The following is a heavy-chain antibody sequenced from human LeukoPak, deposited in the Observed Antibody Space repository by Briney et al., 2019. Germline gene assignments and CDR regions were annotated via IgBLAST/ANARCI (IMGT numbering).Heavy chain of an antibody. J-gene: IGHJ4*02. CDR2: INHSGST. D-gene: IGHD6-19*01. Sequence: PSETLSLTCAVYGGSFSGYHWSWIRQPPGKGLEWIGEINHSGSTNYNPSLKSRVTISVDTSKNQFSLKLSSVTAADTAVYYCARGIFYSSGWYLDYWGQGTLVTVSS. V-gene: IGHV4-34*01. CDR1: GGSFSGYH. CDR3: ARGIFYSSGWYLDY.